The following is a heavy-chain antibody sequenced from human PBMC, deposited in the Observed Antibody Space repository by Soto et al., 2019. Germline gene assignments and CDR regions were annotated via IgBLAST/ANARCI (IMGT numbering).Heavy chain of an antibody. CDR3: AGLRGYAGSPIDY. V-gene: IGHV4-59*01. CDR2: ISYSGNT. Sequence: SETLSLTCTVSGGSILSGFWSWIRQPPGKGLEWIGYISYSGNTNYNPSLKSRVTMSVDTPKNQFSLRLSSVTTADTAVYYCAGLRGYAGSPIDYWGQGTLVTVSS. CDR1: GGSILSGF. J-gene: IGHJ4*02. D-gene: IGHD2-15*01.